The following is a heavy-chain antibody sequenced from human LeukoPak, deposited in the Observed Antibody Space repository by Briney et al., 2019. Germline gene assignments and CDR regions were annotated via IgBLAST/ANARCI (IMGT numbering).Heavy chain of an antibody. CDR2: IIPILGIA. Sequence: SVKVSCKASGGTFSSYAISWVRQAPGQGLEWMGRIIPILGIANYAQKFQGRVTITADKSTSTAYMELSSLRSEDTAVYYCARVTTATPQDHLFDPWGQGILVTVSS. D-gene: IGHD1-26*01. CDR3: ARVTTATPQDHLFDP. V-gene: IGHV1-69*04. J-gene: IGHJ5*02. CDR1: GGTFSSYA.